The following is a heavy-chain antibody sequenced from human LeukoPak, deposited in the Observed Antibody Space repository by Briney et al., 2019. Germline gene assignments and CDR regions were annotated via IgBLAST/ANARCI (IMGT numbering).Heavy chain of an antibody. CDR3: ARGGVVTAYIFDY. V-gene: IGHV4-59*01. CDR1: GGSISSYY. J-gene: IGHJ4*02. Sequence: SETLSLTCTVSGGSISSYYWSWIRQPPGKGLEWIGYIYYSGSTNYNPSLKSRVTISVDTSKNQFSLKLSSVTAADTAVYCCARGGVVTAYIFDYWGQGTLVTVSS. CDR2: IYYSGST. D-gene: IGHD2-21*02.